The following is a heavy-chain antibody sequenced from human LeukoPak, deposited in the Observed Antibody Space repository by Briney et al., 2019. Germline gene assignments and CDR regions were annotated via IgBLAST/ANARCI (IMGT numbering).Heavy chain of an antibody. CDR1: GGSISSYY. CDR2: IYTSGSS. V-gene: IGHV4-4*07. Sequence: PSETLSLTCTVSGGSISSYYWSWIRQPAGKGLEWIGRIYTSGSSNYNPSLKSRVTMSVDTSKNQFSLKLSSVTAADTAVHYCARDHCSGGSCYFPLDYWGRGTLVTASS. D-gene: IGHD2-15*01. CDR3: ARDHCSGGSCYFPLDY. J-gene: IGHJ4*02.